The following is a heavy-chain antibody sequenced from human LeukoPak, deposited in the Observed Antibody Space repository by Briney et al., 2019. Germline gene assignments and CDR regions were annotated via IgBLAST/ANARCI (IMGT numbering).Heavy chain of an antibody. J-gene: IGHJ4*02. CDR2: ISGSGVGT. V-gene: IGHV3-23*01. Sequence: PGGSLRLSCAASGFTFSSYAMSGVRQAPGMGLGWVSAISGSGVGTNYADSVKSRFTISRDNSKDTLYLQMNSLRAEDAAVYYCAKNGRDDHDKYFFDFWGQGTQVTVSS. CDR1: GFTFSSYA. D-gene: IGHD3-9*01. CDR3: AKNGRDDHDKYFFDF.